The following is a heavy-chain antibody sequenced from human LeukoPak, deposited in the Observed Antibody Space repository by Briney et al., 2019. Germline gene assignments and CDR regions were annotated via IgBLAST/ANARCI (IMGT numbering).Heavy chain of an antibody. CDR1: GGSISNGDHC. Sequence: ETLSLTCTVSGGSISNGDHCWSWVRQAPGKGLVWVSLIKSDGTSTNYADSVKGRFTISRDNAKNTLYLQMNSLRADDTAVYYCATGNSYGYDYWGQGTLVTVSS. J-gene: IGHJ4*02. D-gene: IGHD5-18*01. V-gene: IGHV3-74*01. CDR2: IKSDGTST. CDR3: ATGNSYGYDY.